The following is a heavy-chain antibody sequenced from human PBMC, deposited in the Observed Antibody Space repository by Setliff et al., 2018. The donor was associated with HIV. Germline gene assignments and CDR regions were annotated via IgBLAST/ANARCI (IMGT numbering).Heavy chain of an antibody. CDR1: GYSFNRYF. V-gene: IGHV5-51*01. J-gene: IGHJ4*02. Sequence: PGESLKISCKASGYSFNRYFIGWVRQMPGKGLEWMAIIYPGDSDTRYSPSFQGHVTISADKSISTAYLQWSSLKASDTAMYYCARGFYGDYYFDYWGQGTLVTVSS. CDR3: ARGFYGDYYFDY. CDR2: IYPGDSDT. D-gene: IGHD4-17*01.